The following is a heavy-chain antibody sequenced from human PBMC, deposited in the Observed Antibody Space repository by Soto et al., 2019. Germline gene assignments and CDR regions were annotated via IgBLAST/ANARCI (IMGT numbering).Heavy chain of an antibody. CDR2: IYHSGST. CDR3: ASRGPRRELLCGGGAYYYYYGMDV. Sequence: PSETLSLTCAVSGASIRSSNWLRWVRQPPGKGLEWIGEIYHSGSTNYNPSLKSRVTISVDKSKNQFSLKLSSVTAADTAVYYCASRGPRRELLCGGGAYYYYYGMDVWVQGTTVTVPS. V-gene: IGHV4-4*02. CDR1: GASIRSSNW. D-gene: IGHD2-2*01. J-gene: IGHJ6*02.